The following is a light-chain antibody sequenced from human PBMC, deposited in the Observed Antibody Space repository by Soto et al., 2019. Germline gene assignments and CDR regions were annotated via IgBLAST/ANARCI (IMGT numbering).Light chain of an antibody. CDR2: DAS. Sequence: EIVLTQSPGTLSLSPGERATLSCRASQSVSSYFAWYQQKPGQAHRLLIYDASSRSTGIPARFSGSGSGTDFTLTISSLEPEDFAVYYCQQRSHWPLTFGQGTKVEIK. CDR3: QQRSHWPLT. J-gene: IGKJ1*01. CDR1: QSVSSY. V-gene: IGKV3-11*01.